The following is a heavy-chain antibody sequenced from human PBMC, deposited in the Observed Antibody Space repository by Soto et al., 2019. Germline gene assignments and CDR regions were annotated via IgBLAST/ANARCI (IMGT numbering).Heavy chain of an antibody. D-gene: IGHD1-20*01. V-gene: IGHV3-73*01. J-gene: IGHJ4*02. CDR1: GFTFSGSA. Sequence: GSLRLSCAASGFTFSGSAMHWVRQASGKGLEWVGRIRSKANSYATAYAASVKGRFTISRDDSKNTAYLQMNSLKTEDTAVYYCTRQETNWNDESFDYWGQGTLVTVSS. CDR3: TRQETNWNDESFDY. CDR2: IRSKANSYAT.